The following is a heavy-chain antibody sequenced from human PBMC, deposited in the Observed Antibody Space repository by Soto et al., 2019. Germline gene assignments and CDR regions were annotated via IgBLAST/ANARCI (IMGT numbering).Heavy chain of an antibody. V-gene: IGHV2-5*02. CDR2: IYWDDDK. D-gene: IGHD3-3*01. J-gene: IGHJ4*02. Sequence: QITLNESGPTVVRPTETLTLTCRFSGFSLTTSGVGVGWIRQSPGKAPEWLALIYWDDDKHYSASLKSRHTITKDTSKNQVVLTVSDLDPTDTATYYCAHRVLRTVFGLVTTTAIYFDFWGQGTPVAVSS. CDR3: AHRVLRTVFGLVTTTAIYFDF. CDR1: GFSLTTSGVG.